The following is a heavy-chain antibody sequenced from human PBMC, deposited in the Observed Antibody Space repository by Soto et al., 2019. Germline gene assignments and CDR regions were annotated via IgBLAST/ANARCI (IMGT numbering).Heavy chain of an antibody. Sequence: PGGSLRLSCTASGFTFTSYGVGWVRQAPGKGLQWVSTIRGDGGQTHYTDSVKGRFSISRDNSKNTVYLQMNSLSAEDTAMYFCARDVSLDSDDFFAYWGQGTQVTVSS. CDR2: IRGDGGQT. D-gene: IGHD3-9*01. CDR1: GFTFTSYG. CDR3: ARDVSLDSDDFFAY. J-gene: IGHJ4*02. V-gene: IGHV3-23*01.